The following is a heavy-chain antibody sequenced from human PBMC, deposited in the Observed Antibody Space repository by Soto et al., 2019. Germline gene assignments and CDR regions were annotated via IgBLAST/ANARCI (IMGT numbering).Heavy chain of an antibody. CDR1: GFTFSSYS. J-gene: IGHJ4*02. CDR3: ARSRPGYFDY. Sequence: EVQLVESGGGLVQPGGSLRLPCAASGFTFSSYSMSWVRQAPGKGLEWVSYISSSSGTIFYADSVKGRFTISRDNAKNSLYLQMNSLRDEDTAVYYCARSRPGYFDYWGQGTLVTVSS. V-gene: IGHV3-48*02. CDR2: ISSSSGTI.